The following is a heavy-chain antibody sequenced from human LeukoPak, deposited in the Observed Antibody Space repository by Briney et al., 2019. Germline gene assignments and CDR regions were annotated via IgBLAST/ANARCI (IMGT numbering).Heavy chain of an antibody. D-gene: IGHD5-12*01. CDR3: AGDRGHIVATISSL. CDR1: GFTFSNYD. Sequence: GGSLRLSCAASGFTFSNYDMHWVRQAPGKGLEWVAFIRYDGSNKYYADSVKGRFTISRDNAKNSLYLQMNSLRAEDTAVYYCAGDRGHIVATISSLWGQGTLVTVSS. CDR2: IRYDGSNK. V-gene: IGHV3-30*02. J-gene: IGHJ4*02.